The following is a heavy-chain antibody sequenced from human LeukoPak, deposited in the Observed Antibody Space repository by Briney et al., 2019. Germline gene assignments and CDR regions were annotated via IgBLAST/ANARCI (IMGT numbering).Heavy chain of an antibody. CDR3: ARDTSGSYYYYYYYMDV. CDR2: IRTYDDNA. Sequence: ASVKVSCKASGGTFSSYAISWVRQAPGQGLEWMGGIRTYDDNANYAERLQGRVTMTTDTSTSTAYMELRSLRSDDTAVYYCARDTSGSYYYYYYYMDVWGKGTTVTVSS. CDR1: GGTFSSYA. D-gene: IGHD1-26*01. V-gene: IGHV1-18*01. J-gene: IGHJ6*03.